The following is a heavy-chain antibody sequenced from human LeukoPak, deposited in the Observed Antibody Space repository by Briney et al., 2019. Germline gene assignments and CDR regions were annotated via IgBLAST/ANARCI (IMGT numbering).Heavy chain of an antibody. Sequence: SETLSLTCTVSGGSISSSSYYWGWIRRPPGKGLEWIGSIYYSGSTYYNPSLKSRVTISVDTSKNQFSLKLSSVTAADTAVYYCARGQWEATDYYARRYYFDYWGQGTLVTVSS. J-gene: IGHJ4*02. D-gene: IGHD3-10*01. V-gene: IGHV4-39*01. CDR2: IYYSGST. CDR1: GGSISSSSYY. CDR3: ARGQWEATDYYARRYYFDY.